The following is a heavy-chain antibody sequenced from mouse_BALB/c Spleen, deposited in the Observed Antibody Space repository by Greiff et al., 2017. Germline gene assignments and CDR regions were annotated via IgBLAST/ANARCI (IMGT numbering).Heavy chain of an antibody. V-gene: IGHV1-82*01. CDR1: GYAFSSSW. CDR2: IYPGDGDT. Sequence: VKLQESGPELVKPGASVKISCKASGYAFSSSWMNSVKQRPGQGLEWIGRIYPGDGDTNYNGKFKGKATLTADKSSSTAYMQLSSLTSVDSAVYFCARSILRELRLYWYFDVWGAGTTVTVSS. D-gene: IGHD1-1*01. CDR3: ARSILRELRLYWYFDV. J-gene: IGHJ1*01.